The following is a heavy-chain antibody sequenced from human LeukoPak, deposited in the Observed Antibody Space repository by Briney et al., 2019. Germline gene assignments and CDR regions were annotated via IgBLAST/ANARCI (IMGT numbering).Heavy chain of an antibody. CDR1: GYSFTSYW. CDR3: ASVAAPGSLSIGSPDWHFDL. J-gene: IGHJ2*01. CDR2: VYPGDSDT. Sequence: GESLKISCKGSGYSFTSYWIGWVRQMPGKGLEWMGIVYPGDSDTRYSPSFQGQVTMSADKSISTAYLQWSSLKASDTAMYYCASVAAPGSLSIGSPDWHFDLWGRGTLVTVSS. D-gene: IGHD6-13*01. V-gene: IGHV5-51*01.